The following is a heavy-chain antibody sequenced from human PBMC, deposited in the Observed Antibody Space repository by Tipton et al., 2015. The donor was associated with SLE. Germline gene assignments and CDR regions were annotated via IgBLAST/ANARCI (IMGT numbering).Heavy chain of an antibody. D-gene: IGHD5-24*01. CDR2: IYNTGGT. J-gene: IGHJ3*02. CDR3: ARDFRGAFDI. Sequence: TLSLTCAVSDGSISISYWSWIRQPPGKGLEWIGDIYNTGGTNYNPSLKSRVNMSVDTSKNQFSLKVNSVTAADTAVYYCARDFRGAFDIWGQGKMVTVSS. V-gene: IGHV4-59*01. CDR1: DGSISISY.